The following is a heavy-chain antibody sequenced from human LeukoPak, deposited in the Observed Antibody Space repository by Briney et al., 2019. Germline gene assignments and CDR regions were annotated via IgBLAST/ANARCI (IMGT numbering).Heavy chain of an antibody. J-gene: IGHJ6*02. Sequence: SETLSLTCAVYGGSFSGYYWSWIRQPPGKGLEWIGYIYYSGSTNYNPSLKSRVTISVDTSKNQFSLKLSSVTAADTAVYYCARGFGELKYYYYYGMDVWGQGTTVTVSS. CDR1: GGSFSGYY. D-gene: IGHD3-10*01. CDR3: ARGFGELKYYYYYGMDV. CDR2: IYYSGST. V-gene: IGHV4-59*01.